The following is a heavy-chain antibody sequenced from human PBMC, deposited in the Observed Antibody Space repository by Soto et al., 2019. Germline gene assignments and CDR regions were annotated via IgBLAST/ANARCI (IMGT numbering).Heavy chain of an antibody. V-gene: IGHV1-18*01. Sequence: GASVKVSCKASGYTFTSYGISWVRQAPGQGLEWMGWISAYNGNTNYAQKLQGRVTMTTDTSTSTAYMELRSLRSDDTAVYYCARDSSSSSWGWFDPWGQGTLVTVSS. CDR3: ARDSSSSSWGWFDP. CDR2: ISAYNGNT. J-gene: IGHJ5*02. CDR1: GYTFTSYG. D-gene: IGHD6-6*01.